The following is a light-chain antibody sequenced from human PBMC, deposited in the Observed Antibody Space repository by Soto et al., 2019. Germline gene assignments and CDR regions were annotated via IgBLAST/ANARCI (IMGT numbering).Light chain of an antibody. CDR1: QSVSSSY. CDR3: QQYGSSPEVT. Sequence: EIVLTQSPGTLSLSPGERATLSCRASQSVSSSYLAWYQQKPGQAPRLLIYVASSSATGIPDRFSGSGSGTDFTLTISRLEPEDFAVYYCQQYGSSPEVTFGPGTKVDIK. CDR2: VAS. V-gene: IGKV3-20*01. J-gene: IGKJ3*01.